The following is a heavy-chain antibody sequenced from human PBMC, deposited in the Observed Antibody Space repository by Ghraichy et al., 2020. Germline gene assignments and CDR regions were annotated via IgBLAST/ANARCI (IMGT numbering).Heavy chain of an antibody. J-gene: IGHJ4*02. D-gene: IGHD3-10*01. CDR2: ISWNSGSI. V-gene: IGHV3-9*03. CDR1: GFTCDDHA. CDR3: AKDKGPGKEGTSGAFDY. Sequence: GGSLRLSCAASGFTCDDHAMHWVRQAPGKGLEWVSGISWNSGSIGYADSVRGRFTISRDNAENSLYLQMNSLRAEDMALYYCAKDKGPGKEGTSGAFDYWGQVTLVTVSS.